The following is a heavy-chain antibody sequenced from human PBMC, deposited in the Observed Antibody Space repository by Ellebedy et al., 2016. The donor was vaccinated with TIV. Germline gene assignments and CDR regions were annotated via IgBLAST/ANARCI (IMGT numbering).Heavy chain of an antibody. CDR3: ARDSGDYAPDY. Sequence: ASVKVSCKASGCTFSSYGISWVRQAPGQGLEWMGQINPSGDTKKLDRVVITKDASTSTAYVELSSLRSEDTATYSCARDSGDYAPDYWGQGTLVTVSA. D-gene: IGHD4-17*01. CDR1: GCTFSSYG. CDR2: INPSGDTK. J-gene: IGHJ4*02. V-gene: IGHV1-69*05.